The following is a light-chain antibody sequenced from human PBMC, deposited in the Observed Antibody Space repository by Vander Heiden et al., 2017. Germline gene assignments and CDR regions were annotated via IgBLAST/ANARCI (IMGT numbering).Light chain of an antibody. Sequence: SYPLTQPPSVSVSPGPTARVTCPGDALPKQYAFWYQQKPGQAPVLVMYKDSERSSGIPDRFSGSSSGTTVTLTISGVQAEDEADYYCQSADSSGADVVFGGGTKLTVL. CDR1: ALPKQY. J-gene: IGLJ2*01. V-gene: IGLV3-25*03. CDR3: QSADSSGADVV. CDR2: KDS.